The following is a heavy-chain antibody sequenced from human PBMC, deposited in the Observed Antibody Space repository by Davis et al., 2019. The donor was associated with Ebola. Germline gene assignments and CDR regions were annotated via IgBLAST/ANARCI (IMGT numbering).Heavy chain of an antibody. CDR1: GESFSVDF. Sequence: MPGGSLRLSCAVYGESFSVDFWSWVRQPPGKGLEWIGEISHTGSTNYNSSLESRVTVATDTTKNQCSLRLTSVTAADTAVYYCARASRYCSGGVCYSEPSSVDYWGQGTLVTVSS. CDR3: ARASRYCSGGVCYSEPSSVDY. J-gene: IGHJ4*02. V-gene: IGHV4-34*01. CDR2: ISHTGST. D-gene: IGHD2-15*01.